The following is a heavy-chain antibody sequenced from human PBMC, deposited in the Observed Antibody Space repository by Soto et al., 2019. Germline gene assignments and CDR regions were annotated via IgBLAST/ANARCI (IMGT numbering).Heavy chain of an antibody. CDR1: GLSVSDKY. Sequence: EVQLVQTGGGLIKPGGSLSLSCAASGLSVSDKYMSWVRQAPGKGLEWVSLTYTGGNSYFADFVKGRFIVSRDISKNTLFLHTTTLAAEDTAVYYCAREGYAYGLDFWGQGSLVTVSS. CDR3: AREGYAYGLDF. CDR2: TYTGGNS. V-gene: IGHV3-53*02. D-gene: IGHD3-10*01. J-gene: IGHJ4*02.